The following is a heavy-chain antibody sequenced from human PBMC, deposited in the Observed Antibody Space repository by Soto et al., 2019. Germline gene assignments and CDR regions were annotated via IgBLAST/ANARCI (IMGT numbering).Heavy chain of an antibody. Sequence: QVQLQESGPGLVKPSQTLSLTCTVSGGSISSGDYYWSWIRQPPGKGLEWIGYIYYSGSTYYNPSPKSRVTLALHTSQNHFSLKLNPVTAADTAVYFCARDRPDFWSGYSLAGGWFDPWGQGTLVTVSS. J-gene: IGHJ5*02. CDR3: ARDRPDFWSGYSLAGGWFDP. CDR1: GGSISSGDYY. CDR2: IYYSGST. V-gene: IGHV4-30-4*01. D-gene: IGHD3-3*01.